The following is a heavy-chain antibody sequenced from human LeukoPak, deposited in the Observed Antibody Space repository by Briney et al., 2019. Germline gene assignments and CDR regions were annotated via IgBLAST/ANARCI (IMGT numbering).Heavy chain of an antibody. CDR2: IYTSGST. J-gene: IGHJ5*02. CDR1: GGSISSGNYY. CDR3: ARDAKVGATWSGMLNWFDP. Sequence: PSETLSLTCTVSGGSISSGNYYWSWIRQAAGKGLEWIGRIYTSGSTNYNPSLKSRVTMSVDTSKNQFSLKLSSVTAADTAVYYCARDAKVGATWSGMLNWFDPWGQGTLVTVSS. D-gene: IGHD1-26*01. V-gene: IGHV4-61*02.